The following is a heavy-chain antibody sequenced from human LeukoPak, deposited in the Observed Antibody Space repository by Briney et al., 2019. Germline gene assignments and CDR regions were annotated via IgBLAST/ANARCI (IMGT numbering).Heavy chain of an antibody. CDR1: GFTFSSYA. D-gene: IGHD3-10*01. CDR2: MSYDGNFT. Sequence: QPGGSLRLSCAASGFTFSSYAIHWVRQAPGKGLEWVTIMSYDGNFTYYSDSVKGRFTISRDNSNDTLYLQMNSLRADDTAIYYCARGRSVYGSGSYSDYWGQGTLVTVSS. CDR3: ARGRSVYGSGSYSDY. J-gene: IGHJ4*02. V-gene: IGHV3-30*04.